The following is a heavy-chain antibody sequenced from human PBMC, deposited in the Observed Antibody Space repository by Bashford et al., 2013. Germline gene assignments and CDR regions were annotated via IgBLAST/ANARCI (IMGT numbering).Heavy chain of an antibody. CDR2: IYTRGRGST. D-gene: IGHD2-2*01. J-gene: IGHJ6*02. Sequence: SETLSLTCTVSGGSISSYYWSWIRQPAGKGLEWIGRIYTRGRGSTNYNPSLKSRVTMSVDTSKNQFSLKLSSVTAADTAVYYXARGPEYQLSETYYYGMDVWGQGTTVTVSS. V-gene: IGHV4-4*07. CDR3: ARGPEYQLSETYYYGMDV. CDR1: GGSISSYY.